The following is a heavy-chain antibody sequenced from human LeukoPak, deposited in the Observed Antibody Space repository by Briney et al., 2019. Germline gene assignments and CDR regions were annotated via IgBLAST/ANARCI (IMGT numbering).Heavy chain of an antibody. CDR3: AKQWVDC. CDR1: GFTFNNYA. J-gene: IGHJ4*02. CDR2: ISESGDTT. V-gene: IGHV3-23*01. Sequence: GWSLRLSCAASGFTFNNYAMNWLRKAPGKGLKWVSSISESGDTTHYADSVKGRVTISRDNSQNTLYLQMNSLRAEDTALYYCAKQWVDCWGQGTLVTVSS. D-gene: IGHD1-26*01.